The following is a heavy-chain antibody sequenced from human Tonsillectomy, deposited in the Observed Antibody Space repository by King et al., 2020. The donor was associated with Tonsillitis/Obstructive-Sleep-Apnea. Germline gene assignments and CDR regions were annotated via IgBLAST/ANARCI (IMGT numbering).Heavy chain of an antibody. Sequence: QLVQSGAEVKKPGASVKVSCKASGYTFTSSYMHWLRQARGQGLEWMGIINASGGSTSYALKFQGRVTMTRATSTSTVYMELSSLRSEETAVYYCARGERGLRFLEWLLGWFDPWGQGTLVTVSS. J-gene: IGHJ5*02. V-gene: IGHV1-46*01. CDR1: GYTFTSSY. CDR3: ARGERGLRFLEWLLGWFDP. D-gene: IGHD3-3*01. CDR2: INASGGST.